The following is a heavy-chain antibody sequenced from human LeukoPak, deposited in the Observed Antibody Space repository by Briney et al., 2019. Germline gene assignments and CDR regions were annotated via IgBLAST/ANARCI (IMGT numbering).Heavy chain of an antibody. Sequence: GGSLRLSCAVCGFTFSHYWMSWVRQAPGKGLEWVANIKPDGSDKYYVDSVKGRFTISRDNAKNTLYLQMDSLRAEDTAVYYCAREDMWAFYMWGQGTMVTVSS. D-gene: IGHD2-15*01. CDR3: AREDMWAFYM. V-gene: IGHV3-7*01. J-gene: IGHJ3*02. CDR1: GFTFSHYW. CDR2: IKPDGSDK.